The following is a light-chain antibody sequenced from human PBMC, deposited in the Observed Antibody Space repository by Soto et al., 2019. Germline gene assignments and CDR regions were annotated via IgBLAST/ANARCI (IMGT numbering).Light chain of an antibody. V-gene: IGKV1-8*01. CDR1: QGISSY. Sequence: AILMTPSPSSFSASTGDRVTITCRASQGISSYLAWYQQKPGKAPKLLIYAASSLQSGVPSRFSGSGSGTDFTLTISCLQSEDFATYYCQQNDSTSWTFGQGTKVDIK. CDR2: AAS. CDR3: QQNDSTSWT. J-gene: IGKJ1*01.